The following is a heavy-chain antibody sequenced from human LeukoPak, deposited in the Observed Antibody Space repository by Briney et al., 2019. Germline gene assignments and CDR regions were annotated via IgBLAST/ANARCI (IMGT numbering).Heavy chain of an antibody. CDR1: GDSVSSNSAA. V-gene: IGHV6-1*01. Sequence: SQTLSLTCAISGDSVSSNSAAWTWIRQSPSRGLEWLGRTYYRSKWYNDYAVSVKSRMTISPDTSKNQFSLQLNSVTPEDTAEYYCARDFGSNYGHYDYWGQGTLVTVSS. CDR3: ARDFGSNYGHYDY. D-gene: IGHD1-7*01. J-gene: IGHJ4*02. CDR2: TYYRSKWYN.